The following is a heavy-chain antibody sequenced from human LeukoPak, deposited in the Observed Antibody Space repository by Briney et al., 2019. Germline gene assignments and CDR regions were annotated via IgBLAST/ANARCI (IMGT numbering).Heavy chain of an antibody. CDR3: ARDDTMVRGVIITAYYYYGMDV. J-gene: IGHJ6*02. CDR2: ISSSGSTI. CDR1: GFTFSDYY. Sequence: PGGSLRLSCAASGFTFSDYYMSWIRQAPGKGLEWVSYISSSGSTIYYADSVKGRFTISRDNAKNSLYLQMNSLRAEDTAVYYCARDDTMVRGVIITAYYYYGMDVWGQGTTVTVSS. D-gene: IGHD3-10*01. V-gene: IGHV3-11*01.